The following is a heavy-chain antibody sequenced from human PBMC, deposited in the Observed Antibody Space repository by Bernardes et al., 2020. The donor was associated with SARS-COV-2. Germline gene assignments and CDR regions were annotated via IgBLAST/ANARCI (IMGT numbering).Heavy chain of an antibody. CDR2: INPNSGGT. Sequence: ASVKVSCKASGYTFTGYYMHWVRQAPGQGLEWMGWINPNSGGTNYAQKFQGRVTMTRDTSISTAYMELSRLRSDDTAVYYCARDVTIFGVDHHAFDIWGQGTMVTVSS. CDR1: GYTFTGYY. J-gene: IGHJ3*02. D-gene: IGHD3-3*01. V-gene: IGHV1-2*02. CDR3: ARDVTIFGVDHHAFDI.